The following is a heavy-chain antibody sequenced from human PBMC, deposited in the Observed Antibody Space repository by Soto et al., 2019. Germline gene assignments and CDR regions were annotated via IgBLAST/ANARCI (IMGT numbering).Heavy chain of an antibody. V-gene: IGHV4-61*05. Sequence: SETLSLTCSVSSGSMNGRSYYLGWMRQPPGKGLEWMGYIYYSGTTTNYNPSLKSRVTLSVDTSKNQFSLKLSSVTAADTAVYYCARLGGSYAVPHFDYWGQGTLVTVSS. J-gene: IGHJ4*02. CDR2: IYYSGTT. D-gene: IGHD1-26*01. CDR1: SGSMNGRSYY. CDR3: ARLGGSYAVPHFDY.